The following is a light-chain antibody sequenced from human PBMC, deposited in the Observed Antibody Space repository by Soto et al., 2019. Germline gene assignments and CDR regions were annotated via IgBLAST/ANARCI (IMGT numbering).Light chain of an antibody. CDR3: QQYNNWLT. V-gene: IGKV3-15*01. J-gene: IGKJ4*01. Sequence: EIVMTQSPATLSVSPGERVTLSCRASQNVNNNLAWHQQKPGQTPRLLIWGASTRATGIPERFSGSGSGTEFTLTISSLQFEDSAVYYCQQYNNWLTFGGGTKVEI. CDR1: QNVNNN. CDR2: GAS.